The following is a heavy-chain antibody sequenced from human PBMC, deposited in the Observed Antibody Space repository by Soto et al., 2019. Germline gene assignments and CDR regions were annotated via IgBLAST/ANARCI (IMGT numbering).Heavy chain of an antibody. V-gene: IGHV4-31*03. CDR2: IYYSGST. CDR1: GGSISSGGYY. CDR3: ARAKIAAAGLTFDY. Sequence: SSETLSLTCTVSGGSISSGGYYWSWIRQHPGKGLEWIGYIYYSGSTYYNPSLKSRVTISVDTSKNQFSLKPSSVTAADTAVYYCARAKIAAAGLTFDYWGQGTLVTVSS. D-gene: IGHD6-13*01. J-gene: IGHJ4*02.